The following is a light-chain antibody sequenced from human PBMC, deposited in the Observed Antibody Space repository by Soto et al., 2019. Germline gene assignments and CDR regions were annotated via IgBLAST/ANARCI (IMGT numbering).Light chain of an antibody. CDR2: GAS. V-gene: IGKV3-20*01. Sequence: EIVLTQSPGTLSLSPGERATLSCRASQSVSSSYLAWYQQKPGQAPRLLTYGASSRAIGIPDRFSGSGSGTDFTLTISRLEPEDFAVYYCQQYGSSPWTFGQGTKVDIK. CDR3: QQYGSSPWT. J-gene: IGKJ1*01. CDR1: QSVSSSY.